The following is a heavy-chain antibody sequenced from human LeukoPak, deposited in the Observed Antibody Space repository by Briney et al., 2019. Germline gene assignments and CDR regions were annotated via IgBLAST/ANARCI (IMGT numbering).Heavy chain of an antibody. CDR1: RFTFSSYA. CDR3: ARALYRQHIVVVNAKNYWYFDL. Sequence: GGSLRLSCAASRFTFSSYAMSWVRQAPGKGLEWVSAFSGSGGSTYYADSVKGRFTISRDNAKNSLYLQMNSLRAEDTAVYYCARALYRQHIVVVNAKNYWYFDLWGRGTLVTVSS. J-gene: IGHJ2*01. CDR2: FSGSGGST. D-gene: IGHD2-21*01. V-gene: IGHV3-23*01.